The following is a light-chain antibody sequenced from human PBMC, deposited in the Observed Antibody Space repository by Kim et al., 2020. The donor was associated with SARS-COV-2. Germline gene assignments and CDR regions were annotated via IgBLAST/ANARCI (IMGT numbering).Light chain of an antibody. CDR2: DAS. CDR3: QQRSNWPPT. Sequence: LSPGERATLSCRASQSINNFLAWYQHRPGQAPRLLIYDASSRAADIPARFSGSGSETDFTLTISSLEPEDFAVYYCQQRSNWPPTFGGGTKVDIK. V-gene: IGKV3-11*01. CDR1: QSINNF. J-gene: IGKJ4*01.